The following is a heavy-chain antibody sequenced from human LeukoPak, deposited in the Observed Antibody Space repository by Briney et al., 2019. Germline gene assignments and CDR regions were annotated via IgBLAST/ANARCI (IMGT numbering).Heavy chain of an antibody. CDR3: ARVDIVVVPAAKDYYYSYLDV. D-gene: IGHD2-2*01. CDR2: IYTSGST. J-gene: IGHJ6*03. V-gene: IGHV4-4*07. CDR1: GGSISSYY. Sequence: PSETLSLTCTVSGGSISSYYWSWIRQPAGKGLEWIGRIYTSGSTNYNPSLKSRVTMSVDTSKNQFSLKLSSVTAADTAVYYCARVDIVVVPAAKDYYYSYLDVWGKGTTVTVSS.